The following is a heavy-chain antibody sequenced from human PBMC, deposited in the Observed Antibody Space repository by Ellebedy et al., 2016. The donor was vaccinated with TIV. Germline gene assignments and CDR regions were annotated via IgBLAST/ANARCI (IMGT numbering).Heavy chain of an antibody. CDR2: IYDSGSA. Sequence: MPSETLSLTCTVSRASMSGYFWSWIRLAPGIGLEWIGDIYDSGSANYNPSLKSRVTISVDTSKNQFSLNLSSVTAADTAVYYCARVSRYFDYWGQGTLVTVSS. CDR1: RASMSGYF. CDR3: ARVSRYFDY. J-gene: IGHJ4*02. V-gene: IGHV4-59*01.